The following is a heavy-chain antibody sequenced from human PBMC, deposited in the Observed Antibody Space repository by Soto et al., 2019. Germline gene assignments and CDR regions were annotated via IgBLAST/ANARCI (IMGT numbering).Heavy chain of an antibody. CDR1: GFTFSSYA. V-gene: IGHV3-23*01. CDR3: AKEDLERVYFDH. CDR2: LSGSGGGT. D-gene: IGHD1-1*01. J-gene: IGHJ4*02. Sequence: GWSLRLSCAASGFTFSSYAMSWVRQAPGKGLEWVSALSGSGGGTYYADSVKGRFTISRDNSKNTLYLQMSSLRAEDTAVYYCAKEDLERVYFDHWGKVTLRTVSS.